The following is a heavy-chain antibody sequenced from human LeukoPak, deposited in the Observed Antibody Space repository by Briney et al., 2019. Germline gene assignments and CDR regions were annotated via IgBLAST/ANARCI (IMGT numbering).Heavy chain of an antibody. J-gene: IGHJ4*02. CDR2: VSGRCTNT. D-gene: IGHD2-15*01. Sequence: WGSLRLSCAGSGFTFSTYAMSGLRQAPWKGLEWVSVVSGRCTNTYYARSVNGRSTISRDNSKKPLYLQMHSLRAEDTAVYYCAKEPRDCTGGTCPTGGGYYFDYWGQGTLVTVSS. CDR3: AKEPRDCTGGTCPTGGGYYFDY. V-gene: IGHV3-23*01. CDR1: GFTFSTYA.